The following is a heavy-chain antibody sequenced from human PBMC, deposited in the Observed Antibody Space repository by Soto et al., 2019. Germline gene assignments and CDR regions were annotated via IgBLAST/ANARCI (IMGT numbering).Heavy chain of an antibody. CDR2: ISAYNGNT. CDR1: GYTFTGYG. Sequence: ASVKVSCKASGYTFTGYGISWVRQAPGQGLEWMGWISAYNGNTNYAQKLQGRVTMTTDTSTSTAYMELRSLRSDDTAVYYCARQQPSQNYYYYYMDVWGKGTTVTVSS. V-gene: IGHV1-18*01. J-gene: IGHJ6*03. CDR3: ARQQPSQNYYYYYMDV. D-gene: IGHD6-13*01.